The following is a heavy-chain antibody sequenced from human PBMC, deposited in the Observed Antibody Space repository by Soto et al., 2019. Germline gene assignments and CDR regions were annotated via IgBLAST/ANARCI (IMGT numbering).Heavy chain of an antibody. CDR2: ICSIGST. CDR3: RRSSRYSTDV. J-gene: IGHJ6*02. CDR1: GGSISSSSY. D-gene: IGHD6-13*01. Sequence: QLQLQESGPGLVKPSETLSLTYTVSGGSISSSSYWGWIRQPPGKGLEWIGSICSIGSTYYNPSLKSRVTISVDTSKNQFSLKLSSVTAADTAVYYCRRSSRYSTDVWGHETTVTVSS. V-gene: IGHV4-39*01.